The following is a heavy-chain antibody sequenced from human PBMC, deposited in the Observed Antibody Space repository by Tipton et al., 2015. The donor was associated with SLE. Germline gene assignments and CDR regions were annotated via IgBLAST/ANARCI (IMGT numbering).Heavy chain of an antibody. CDR1: GGSFSGYY. D-gene: IGHD6-19*01. CDR3: ARGISSGWWNY. J-gene: IGHJ4*02. Sequence: TLSLTCAVYGGSFSGYYGSWIRQPPGKGLEWIGEINHSGSTNYNPSLKSRVTISVDTSKNQFSLKLCSVTAADTAVYYCARGISSGWWNYWGQGTLVTVSS. V-gene: IGHV4-34*01. CDR2: INHSGST.